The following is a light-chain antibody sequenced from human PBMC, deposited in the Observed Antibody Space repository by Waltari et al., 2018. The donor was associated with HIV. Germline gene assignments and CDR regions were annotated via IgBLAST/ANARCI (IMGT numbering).Light chain of an antibody. CDR2: QDD. J-gene: IGLJ1*01. CDR1: KLDDKY. CDR3: QAWDSGTGV. Sequence: SYELTQPPSVSVSPGQAATLPCSGDKLDDKYVCWYQQKPGRSPVLVIYQDDKRLSGIPDRFSGSNSGNTATLTISGTQTMDEADYYCQAWDSGTGVFGTGTTVTVL. V-gene: IGLV3-1*01.